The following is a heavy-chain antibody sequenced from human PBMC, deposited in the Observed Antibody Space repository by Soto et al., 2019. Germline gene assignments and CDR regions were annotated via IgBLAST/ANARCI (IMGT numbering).Heavy chain of an antibody. CDR1: GFMFSSYW. J-gene: IGHJ4*02. CDR3: ARDFYGGYTYGPGDY. D-gene: IGHD5-18*01. V-gene: IGHV3-7*01. CDR2: IHGDGGKI. Sequence: GGSLRLSCAASGFMFSSYWMSWVRQSPGKGLEWVANIHGDGGKIYYVDSVKGRFTISRDNAKRSLYLQMNSLRAEDTAVYYCARDFYGGYTYGPGDYWGQGALVTVSS.